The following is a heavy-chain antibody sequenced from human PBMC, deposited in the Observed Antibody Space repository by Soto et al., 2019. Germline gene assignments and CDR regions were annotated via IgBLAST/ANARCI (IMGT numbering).Heavy chain of an antibody. J-gene: IGHJ4*02. D-gene: IGHD2-2*01. CDR1: GISFSTHS. Sequence: QVQLVESGGGVVQPGRSLRLSCAASGISFSTHSMHWVRQAPGKGLERVSVISHGQTYIKYADSVKGRFTISTDNSKNTLYLQMNSLRPEDTAVYYCTTGPTFCYAYWGQGTLVTVSS. V-gene: IGHV3-30*04. CDR2: ISHGQTYI. CDR3: TTGPTFCYAY.